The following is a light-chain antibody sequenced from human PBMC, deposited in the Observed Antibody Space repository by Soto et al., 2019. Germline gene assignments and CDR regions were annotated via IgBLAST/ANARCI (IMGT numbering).Light chain of an antibody. V-gene: IGLV2-23*02. Sequence: QPVLKNPAYGSGVHVRASSITYTGTNSDVGSYNLVSWYQQHPGKAPKVIIYEVSERPSGVSDRFSGSKSGNTASLMISGLQAEDEADYYCCSYAGSSTQSYVFGRGTKVTVL. J-gene: IGLJ1*01. CDR1: NSDVGSYNL. CDR3: CSYAGSSTQSYV. CDR2: EVS.